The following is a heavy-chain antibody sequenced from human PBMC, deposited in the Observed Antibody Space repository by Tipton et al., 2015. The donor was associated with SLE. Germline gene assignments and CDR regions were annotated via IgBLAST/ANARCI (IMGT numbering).Heavy chain of an antibody. D-gene: IGHD6-13*01. Sequence: TLSLTCAVYGGSFSGYYWSWIRHPPGKGLEWIGEINHSGSTNYNPSLKSRVTISVDTSKNQFSLKLSSVTAADTAVYYCAEPYSSSPWGQGTLVTVSS. CDR3: AEPYSSSP. CDR1: GGSFSGYY. CDR2: INHSGST. V-gene: IGHV4-34*01. J-gene: IGHJ5*02.